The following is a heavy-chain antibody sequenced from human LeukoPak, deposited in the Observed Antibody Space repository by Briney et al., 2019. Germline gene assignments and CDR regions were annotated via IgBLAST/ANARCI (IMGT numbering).Heavy chain of an antibody. Sequence: PSETLSLTCTVSGDSISSSSYYWSWIRQPPGKGREWIGYIYYSGSTNYNPSLKSRVTISVDTSKNQFSLNLSSVTAADTAVYYCARGGGYSGYDFGYWGQGTLVTVSS. V-gene: IGHV4-61*01. CDR3: ARGGGYSGYDFGY. J-gene: IGHJ4*02. CDR2: IYYSGST. CDR1: GDSISSSSYY. D-gene: IGHD5-12*01.